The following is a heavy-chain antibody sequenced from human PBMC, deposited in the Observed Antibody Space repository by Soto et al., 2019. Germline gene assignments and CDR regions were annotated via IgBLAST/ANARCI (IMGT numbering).Heavy chain of an antibody. V-gene: IGHV1-8*01. CDR2: MNPNSGNT. J-gene: IGHJ6*02. D-gene: IGHD2-8*01. CDR1: GYTFTSYD. CDR3: ARAIISNGGYYYYYYGMDV. Sequence: ASVKVSCKASGYTFTSYDINWVRQATGQGLEWMGWMNPNSGNTGYAQKFQGRVTMTRNTSISTAYMELSSLRSGDTAVYYCARAIISNGGYYYYYYGMDVWGQGTTVTVSS.